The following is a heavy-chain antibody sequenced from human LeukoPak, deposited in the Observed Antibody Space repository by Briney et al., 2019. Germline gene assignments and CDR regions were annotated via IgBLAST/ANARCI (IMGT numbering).Heavy chain of an antibody. CDR3: AKNGVGGTWGNYFDY. CDR1: GFTFSSYE. D-gene: IGHD1-26*01. J-gene: IGHJ4*02. V-gene: IGHV3-48*03. Sequence: GGSLRLSCAASGFTFSSYEMNWVRQAPGKGLEWVSYISSSGSTIYYADSVKGRFTISRDNAKNTLYLQMNSLRAEDTAVYYCAKNGVGGTWGNYFDYWGQGTLVTVSS. CDR2: ISSSGSTI.